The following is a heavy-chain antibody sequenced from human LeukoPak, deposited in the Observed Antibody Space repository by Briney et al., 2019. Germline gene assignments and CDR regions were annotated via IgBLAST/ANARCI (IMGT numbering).Heavy chain of an antibody. V-gene: IGHV1-2*02. J-gene: IGHJ4*02. CDR1: GYTFTGYY. D-gene: IGHD1-26*01. CDR2: INPNSGGT. CDR3: ARQLELQPRPGYFDY. Sequence: ASVTVSCKASGYTFTGYYMHWVRQAPGQGPEWMGWINPNSGGTNYAQKFQGRVTMTRDTSISTAYMELSRLRSDDTAVYYCARQLELQPRPGYFDYWGQGTLVTVSS.